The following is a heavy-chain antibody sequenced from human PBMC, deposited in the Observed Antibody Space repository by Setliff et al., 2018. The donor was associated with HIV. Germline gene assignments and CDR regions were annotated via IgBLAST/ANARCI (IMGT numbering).Heavy chain of an antibody. CDR1: GGSISSSVYY. J-gene: IGHJ6*03. V-gene: IGHV4-39*01. CDR2: IYYSGST. D-gene: IGHD1-26*01. CDR3: ARHYQHSWVGVDYYFMDV. Sequence: SETLSLTCTVSGGSISSSVYYWGWIRQPPGKGLEWIGNIYYSGSTYYNPSLKSRITISVDTSKNQFSLKLSSVTAADTAVYYCARHYQHSWVGVDYYFMDVWGKGTTVTVS.